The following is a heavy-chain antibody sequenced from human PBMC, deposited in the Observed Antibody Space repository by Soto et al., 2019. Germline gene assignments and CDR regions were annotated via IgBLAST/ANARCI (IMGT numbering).Heavy chain of an antibody. CDR1: GYTFTGYY. J-gene: IGHJ4*02. D-gene: IGHD4-17*01. CDR2: INPNSGGT. CDR3: AREEDGDYEYYFDY. V-gene: IGHV1-2*02. Sequence: QVQLVQSGAEVKKPGASVKVSCKASGYTFTGYYMHWVRQAPGQGLEWMGWINPNSGGTNYVQKFQGRVTMTRDTSISTAYMELSRLRSDDTAVYYCAREEDGDYEYYFDYWGQGTLVTVSS.